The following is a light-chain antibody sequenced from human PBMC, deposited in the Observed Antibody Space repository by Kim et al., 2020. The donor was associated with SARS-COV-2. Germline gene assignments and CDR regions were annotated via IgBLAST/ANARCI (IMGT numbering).Light chain of an antibody. J-gene: IGKJ1*01. CDR2: DAY. CDR3: QQYGSLPWT. Sequence: PGERATLACRASQTVSSRSVNWYQQKPGQAPRLLIYDAYRRATGVPDRFRGSGSGTDFTLTISRLEPEDFAVYHCQQYGSLPWTFGQGTKVDIK. V-gene: IGKV3-20*01. CDR1: QTVSSRS.